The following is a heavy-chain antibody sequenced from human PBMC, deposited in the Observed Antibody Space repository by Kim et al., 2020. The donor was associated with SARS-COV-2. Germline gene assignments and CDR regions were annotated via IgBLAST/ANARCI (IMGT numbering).Heavy chain of an antibody. CDR1: GFTVSSNY. J-gene: IGHJ1*01. CDR2: IYSGGST. Sequence: GGSLRLSCVASGFTVSSNYMSWVRQAPGKGLEWVSVIYSGGSTYYADSVKGRFTISRDNSKNTLYLQMNSLRAEDTAVYYCAGATTWLVFQHWGQGTLVTVSS. D-gene: IGHD6-19*01. CDR3: AGATTWLVFQH. V-gene: IGHV3-53*01.